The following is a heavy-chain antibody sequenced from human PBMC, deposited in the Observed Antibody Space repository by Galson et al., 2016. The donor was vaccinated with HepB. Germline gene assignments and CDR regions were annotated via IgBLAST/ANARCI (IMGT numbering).Heavy chain of an antibody. V-gene: IGHV3-30*18. CDR3: AKEGTIFGAVPYGMDV. J-gene: IGHJ6*02. Sequence: SLRLSCAASGFTFSTYGIHWVRQAPDKGLEWVAVISYDGNHKYYADSVKGRFTISRDNSKNTLYLQMNSLRAEDTAVYYCAKEGTIFGAVPYGMDVWGQGTTVTVSS. D-gene: IGHD3-3*01. CDR1: GFTFSTYG. CDR2: ISYDGNHK.